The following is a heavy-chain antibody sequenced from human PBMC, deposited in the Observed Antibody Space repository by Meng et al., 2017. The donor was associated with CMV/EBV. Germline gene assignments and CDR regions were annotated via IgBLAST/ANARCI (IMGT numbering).Heavy chain of an antibody. CDR3: ARGMGLDWNDAYFDY. D-gene: IGHD1-1*01. V-gene: IGHV1-69*05. Sequence: SVKVSCKASGGTFSSYAISWVRQAPGQGLEWMGGIIPIFGTANYAQKFQGRVTITMDESTSTAYMELSSLRSEDTAVYYCARGMGLDWNDAYFDYWGQGTLVTVSS. CDR2: IIPIFGTA. J-gene: IGHJ4*02. CDR1: GGTFSSYA.